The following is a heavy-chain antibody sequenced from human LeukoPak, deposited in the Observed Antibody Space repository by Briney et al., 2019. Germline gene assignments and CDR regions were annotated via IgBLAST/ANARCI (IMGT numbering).Heavy chain of an antibody. Sequence: PGGSLRLSCAASGFTVSSNYMIWVRQAPGKGLECVSVIYSGGTTYYADSVKGRFTISRDNSKNTLFLQMNSLRAEDTAVYYCAKKSPGTYYAPPDYWGQGTLVTVSS. CDR2: IYSGGTT. D-gene: IGHD3-10*01. V-gene: IGHV3-53*05. CDR3: AKKSPGTYYAPPDY. CDR1: GFTVSSNY. J-gene: IGHJ4*02.